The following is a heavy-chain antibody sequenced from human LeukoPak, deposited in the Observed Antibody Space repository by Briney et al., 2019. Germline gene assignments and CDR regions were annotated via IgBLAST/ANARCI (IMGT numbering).Heavy chain of an antibody. D-gene: IGHD1-1*01. V-gene: IGHV3-48*03. CDR1: GFSFSISE. CDR3: ARGTNDWKGIDY. J-gene: IGHJ4*02. Sequence: GGSLRLSCATSGFSFSISELNWVRQAPGKGLEWVSYISSSGTTIYYADSVKGRFAISRDNAKNTLYLQLNSLRAEDTAVYYCARGTNDWKGIDYGGQGPQVTVS. CDR2: ISSSGTTI.